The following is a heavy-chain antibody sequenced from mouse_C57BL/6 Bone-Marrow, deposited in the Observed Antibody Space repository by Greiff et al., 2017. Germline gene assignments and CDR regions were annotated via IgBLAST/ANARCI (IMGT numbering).Heavy chain of an antibody. V-gene: IGHV1-55*01. CDR1: GYTFTSYW. Sequence: QVQLQQPGAELVKPGASVKMSCKASGYTFTSYWITWVKQRPGQGLEWIGDIYPGSGSTNYNEKFKSKATLTVDTSSSTAYMQLSSLTSEDSAVYYCARAPSPMDSSGPYYFCYWGQGTTLTVSS. D-gene: IGHD3-2*02. J-gene: IGHJ2*01. CDR3: ARAPSPMDSSGPYYFCY. CDR2: IYPGSGST.